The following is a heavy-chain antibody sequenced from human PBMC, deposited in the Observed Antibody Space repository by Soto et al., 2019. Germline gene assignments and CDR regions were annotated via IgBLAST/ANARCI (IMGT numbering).Heavy chain of an antibody. V-gene: IGHV3-21*01. CDR2: ISSSSSYI. J-gene: IGHJ6*03. D-gene: IGHD3-3*01. CDR3: ERHGECNVLRFLESDYYSYMDV. Sequence: GGXLRLSCAASGFTFTSYSMNWVRQAPGKGLEWVSSISSSSSYIYYADSVKGRLTLCRDNAKNSLYLQLNSLRAEDIAVYYCERHGECNVLRFLESDYYSYMDVWGKGTPVTVS. CDR1: GFTFTSYS.